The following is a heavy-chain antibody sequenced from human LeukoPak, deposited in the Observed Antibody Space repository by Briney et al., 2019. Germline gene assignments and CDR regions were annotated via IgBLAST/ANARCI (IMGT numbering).Heavy chain of an antibody. Sequence: GGSLRLSCAASGFTFSSYSMNWVRQAPGKGLEWVSSISSSSSYIYYADSVKGRFTISRDNAKNSLYLQMNSLRAEDTAVYYRARDRSSGGSCYWFDPWGQGTLVTVSS. CDR1: GFTFSSYS. CDR3: ARDRSSGGSCYWFDP. J-gene: IGHJ5*02. CDR2: ISSSSSYI. D-gene: IGHD2-15*01. V-gene: IGHV3-21*01.